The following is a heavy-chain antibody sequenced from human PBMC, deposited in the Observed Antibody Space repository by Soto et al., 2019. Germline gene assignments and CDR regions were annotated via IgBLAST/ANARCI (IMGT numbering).Heavy chain of an antibody. CDR3: ARPGCSGGSCYGHFDY. V-gene: IGHV4-39*01. Sequence: SETLSLTCTVSGGSISSSSYYWRWIRQPPGKGLEWIGSIYYSGSTYYNPSLKSRVTISVDTSKNQFSLKLSSVTAADTAVYYCARPGCSGGSCYGHFDYWGQGTLVTVAS. CDR1: GGSISSSSYY. J-gene: IGHJ4*02. CDR2: IYYSGST. D-gene: IGHD2-15*01.